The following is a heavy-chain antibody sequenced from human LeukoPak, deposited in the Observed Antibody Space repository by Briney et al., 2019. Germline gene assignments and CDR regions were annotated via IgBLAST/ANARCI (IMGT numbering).Heavy chain of an antibody. Sequence: PGGSLRLSCAASGFTFDDYAMHWVRQAPGKGLEWVSCISWNSGSIGYADSVKGRFTISRDNAKNSLYLQMNSLRAEDTALYYCAKDTGHYYDSSGNNWFDPWGQGTLVTVSS. J-gene: IGHJ5*02. CDR2: ISWNSGSI. V-gene: IGHV3-9*01. D-gene: IGHD3-22*01. CDR3: AKDTGHYYDSSGNNWFDP. CDR1: GFTFDDYA.